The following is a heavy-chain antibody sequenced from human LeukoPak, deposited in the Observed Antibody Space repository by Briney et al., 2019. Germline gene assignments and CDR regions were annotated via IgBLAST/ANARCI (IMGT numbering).Heavy chain of an antibody. D-gene: IGHD3-3*01. Sequence: GGSLRLSCAASGFTFSSYAMHWVRQAPGKGLEWVAVISYDGSNKYYADSVRGRFTISRDNSKNTLYLQMNSLRAEDTAVYYCAKVPSPQPTIFGVVVEYYFDYWGQGTLVTVSS. CDR1: GFTFSSYA. CDR2: ISYDGSNK. V-gene: IGHV3-30-3*01. J-gene: IGHJ4*02. CDR3: AKVPSPQPTIFGVVVEYYFDY.